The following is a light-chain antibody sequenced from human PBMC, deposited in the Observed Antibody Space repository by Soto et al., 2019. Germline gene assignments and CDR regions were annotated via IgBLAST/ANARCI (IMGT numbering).Light chain of an antibody. CDR3: SSYTSSRAYV. CDR2: EVS. CDR1: SSDVGGYNY. Sequence: QSALTQPASVSGSPGQSTTISCTGNSSDVGGYNYVSWYQQQSGKAPKLMIHEVSNRPSGVSNRFSGSKSGSTASLTISGLQAEDEADYYCSSYTSSRAYVFGIGTKVTGL. J-gene: IGLJ1*01. V-gene: IGLV2-14*01.